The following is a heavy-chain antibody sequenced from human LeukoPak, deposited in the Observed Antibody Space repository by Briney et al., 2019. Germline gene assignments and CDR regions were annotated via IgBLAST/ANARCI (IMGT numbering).Heavy chain of an antibody. CDR1: GYSISSGYY. CDR2: IYYSGSA. CDR3: ARVRTGVVIIGHFEY. J-gene: IGHJ4*02. D-gene: IGHD3-3*01. Sequence: SETLSLTCTVSGYSISSGYYWSWIRQPPGKGLEWIGYIYYSGSANYNPSLKSRVTISVDTSKNQFSLKLSSVTTADTAVYYSARVRTGVVIIGHFEYWGQGTLVTVSS. V-gene: IGHV4-61*01.